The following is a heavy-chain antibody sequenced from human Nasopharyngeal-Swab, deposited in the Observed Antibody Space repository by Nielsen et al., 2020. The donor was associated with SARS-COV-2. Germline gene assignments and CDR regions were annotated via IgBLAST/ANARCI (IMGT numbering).Heavy chain of an antibody. CDR1: GFTFSSYA. J-gene: IGHJ6*02. CDR3: ARVVGSYYGMDV. D-gene: IGHD3-10*01. V-gene: IGHV3-30*04. CDR2: ISYDGSNK. Sequence: LKISCAASGFTFSSYAMHWVRQAPGKGLEWVAVISYDGSNKYYADSVKGRFTISRDNSKNTLYLQMTSLRAEDTAVYYCARVVGSYYGMDVWGQGTTVTVSS.